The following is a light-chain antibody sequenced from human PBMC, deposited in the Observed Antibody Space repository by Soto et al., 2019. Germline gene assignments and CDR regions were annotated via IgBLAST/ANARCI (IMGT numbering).Light chain of an antibody. J-gene: IGKJ5*01. CDR1: QGINNY. CDR2: AAS. Sequence: DIQMTQSPSSLSASVGDRVTITCRASQGINNYLNWYQQRPEKAPKLLIYAASNLQSGVPSRFSGSGSGTDFTLTISSLQPEDFATYFCQESFTTSVTFGHGTRLEIK. CDR3: QESFTTSVT. V-gene: IGKV1-39*01.